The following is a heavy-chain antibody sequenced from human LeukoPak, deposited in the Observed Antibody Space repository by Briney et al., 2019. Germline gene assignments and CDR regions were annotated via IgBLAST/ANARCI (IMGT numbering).Heavy chain of an antibody. CDR3: ARGGGLDV. CDR2: ISSGGSTI. J-gene: IGHJ6*02. CDR1: GFIFSDYS. V-gene: IGHV3-48*01. Sequence: GGSLRLSCAASGFIFSDYSMNWVRQTPGKGLEWVAYISSGGSTIYYADSVRGRFTISRDSAWNSLYLQMSNLRAEDTAVYFCARGGGLDVWGQGATVTVSS. D-gene: IGHD3-16*01.